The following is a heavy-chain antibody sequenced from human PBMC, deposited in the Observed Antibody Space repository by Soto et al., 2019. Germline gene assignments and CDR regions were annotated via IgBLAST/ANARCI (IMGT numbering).Heavy chain of an antibody. CDR1: GYTFTTYG. CDR2: ISAYNGNT. Sequence: QGQLVQSGGEVKKPGASVKVSCKASGYTFTTYGISWVRQAPGQGLEWMGWISAYNGNTSYAQKLQGRVTMTTDTATSTAYMELRSLRSDDTAVYYCARVFFRLFAFDIWGQGTMVTVSS. J-gene: IGHJ3*02. V-gene: IGHV1-18*01. D-gene: IGHD3-22*01. CDR3: ARVFFRLFAFDI.